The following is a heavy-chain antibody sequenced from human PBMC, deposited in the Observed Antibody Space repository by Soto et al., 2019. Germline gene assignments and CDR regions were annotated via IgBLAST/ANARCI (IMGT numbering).Heavy chain of an antibody. V-gene: IGHV3-30*18. J-gene: IGHJ5*02. CDR3: AKDLFPDESIAAAGTT. CDR1: GFTFSSYG. Sequence: GGSLRLSCAASGFTFSSYGMHWVRQAPGKGLEWVAVISYDGSNKYYADSVKGRFTISRDNSKNTLYLQMNSLRAEDTAVYYCAKDLFPDESIAAAGTTWGQGTLVTVSS. CDR2: ISYDGSNK. D-gene: IGHD6-13*01.